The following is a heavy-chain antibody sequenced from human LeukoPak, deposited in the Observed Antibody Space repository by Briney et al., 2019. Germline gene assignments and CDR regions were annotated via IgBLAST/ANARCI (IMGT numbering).Heavy chain of an antibody. J-gene: IGHJ4*02. D-gene: IGHD3-22*01. CDR2: IYYSGST. CDR3: AREVRSYYDSSGWHFDY. CDR1: GGSISSGGYY. V-gene: IGHV4-31*03. Sequence: SQTLSLTCTVSGGSISSGGYYWSWIRQHPGTGLEWIGYIYYSGSTYYNPSLKSRVTISVDTSKNQFSLKLSSVTAADTAVYYCAREVRSYYDSSGWHFDYWGQGTLVTVSS.